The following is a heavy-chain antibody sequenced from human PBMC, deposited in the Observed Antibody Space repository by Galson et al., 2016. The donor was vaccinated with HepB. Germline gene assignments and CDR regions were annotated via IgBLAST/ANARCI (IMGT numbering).Heavy chain of an antibody. D-gene: IGHD6-19*01. J-gene: IGHJ3*02. V-gene: IGHV1-46*01. Sequence: QSGAEVKKPGASVKVSCKASGYTFTNYYLHWVRQAPGQGLEWMGVIIPSGGGTSYAQRSQGRVNLTRDTPTNTVYMDLSSLRSEDTAVYYCARGGYYSSGWYDAFDIWGQGTMVTVSS. CDR3: ARGGYYSSGWYDAFDI. CDR1: GYTFTNYY. CDR2: IIPSGGGT.